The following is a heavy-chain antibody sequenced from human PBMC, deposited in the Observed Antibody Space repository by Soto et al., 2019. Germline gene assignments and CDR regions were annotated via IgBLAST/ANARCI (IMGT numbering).Heavy chain of an antibody. J-gene: IGHJ6*03. Sequence: GGSLRLSCAASGFTFSSYSMNWVRQAPGKGLEWVSYISSSSSTIYYADSVKGRFTISRDNAKNSLYLQMNSLRAEDTAVYYCARVRCSGGSCYLDYYYYMDVWGKGTTVTVSS. CDR3: ARVRCSGGSCYLDYYYYMDV. D-gene: IGHD2-15*01. V-gene: IGHV3-48*01. CDR1: GFTFSSYS. CDR2: ISSSSSTI.